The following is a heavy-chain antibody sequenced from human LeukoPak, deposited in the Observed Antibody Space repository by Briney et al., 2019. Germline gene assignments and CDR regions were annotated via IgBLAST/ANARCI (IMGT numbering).Heavy chain of an antibody. CDR3: ARLGAYDSSGYYYLDY. V-gene: IGHV5-51*01. J-gene: IGHJ4*02. CDR2: IYPGDSDT. D-gene: IGHD3-22*01. Sequence: GESLKISCKGSGYSFTSYWIGWVRQMPGKGLEWMGIIYPGDSDTRYSPSFQGQVTISADKSISTAYLQWSSLKASDTAMYYCARLGAYDSSGYYYLDYWGQGTLVTVPS. CDR1: GYSFTSYW.